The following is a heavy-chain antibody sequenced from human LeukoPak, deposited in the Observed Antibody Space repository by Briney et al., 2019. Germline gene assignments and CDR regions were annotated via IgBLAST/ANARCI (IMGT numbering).Heavy chain of an antibody. D-gene: IGHD3-22*01. CDR3: ARDYYYDTSGFPVMGGDY. CDR2: INPNSGGT. J-gene: IGHJ4*02. CDR1: GYTFTGYY. V-gene: IGHV1-2*02. Sequence: ASVKVSCKASGYTFTGYYMHWVRQAPGQGLEWMGWINPNSGGTNYAQKFQGRVTMTRDTSISTAYMELSRPRSDDTAVYYCARDYYYDTSGFPVMGGDYWGQGTLVTVSS.